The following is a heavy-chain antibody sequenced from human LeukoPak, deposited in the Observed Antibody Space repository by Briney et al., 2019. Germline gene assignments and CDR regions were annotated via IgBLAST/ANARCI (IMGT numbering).Heavy chain of an antibody. CDR3: ARGGGGHYYDSSGLIDY. CDR2: IKQDGSEK. J-gene: IGHJ4*02. Sequence: GSLRLSCAASGFTFSSYWMSWVRQAPGKGLEWVANIKQDGSEKYYVDSVKGRFTISRDNAKNSLYLQMNSLRAEDTAVYYCARGGGGHYYDSSGLIDYWGQGTLVTVSS. V-gene: IGHV3-7*01. CDR1: GFTFSSYW. D-gene: IGHD3-22*01.